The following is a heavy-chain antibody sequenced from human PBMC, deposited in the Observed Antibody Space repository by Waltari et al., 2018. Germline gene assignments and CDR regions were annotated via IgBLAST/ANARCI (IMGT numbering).Heavy chain of an antibody. CDR1: GFAFSNYA. J-gene: IGHJ4*02. CDR3: VQFMGGSYGDPFAN. V-gene: IGHV3-23*01. CDR2: MGGTSGTN. D-gene: IGHD4-17*01. Sequence: EVQLLESGGNLVQPGGSLRLTCTASGFAFSNYAMTWVRQAPGNGVGGVSAMGGTSGTNDFAESVKGRFTISSDNSKSTLFLQMNSLRVEDTAIYFCVQFMGGSYGDPFANWVQGTLVTVSS.